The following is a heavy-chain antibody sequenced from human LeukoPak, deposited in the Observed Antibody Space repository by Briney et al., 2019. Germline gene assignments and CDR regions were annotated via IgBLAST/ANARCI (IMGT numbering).Heavy chain of an antibody. V-gene: IGHV4-38-2*02. CDR3: ARVYYYDIGFFDY. CDR1: GYSISSGYY. D-gene: IGHD3-22*01. Sequence: SETLSLTCTVSGYSISSGYYWGWIRQPPGKGLEWIGSIYHSGSTYYNPSLKSRVTISVDTSKNQFSLKLSSVTAADTAAYYCARVYYYDIGFFDYWGQGTLVTVSS. J-gene: IGHJ4*02. CDR2: IYHSGST.